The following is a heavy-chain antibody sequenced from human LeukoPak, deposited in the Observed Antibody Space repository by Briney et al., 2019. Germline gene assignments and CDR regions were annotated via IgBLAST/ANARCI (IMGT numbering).Heavy chain of an antibody. V-gene: IGHV3-23*01. CDR3: AKVTVSSYYDSSGYLEAYYFDY. CDR1: GFTSSSYA. Sequence: PGGSLRLSCAASGFTSSSYAMSWVRQAPGKGLEWVSAISGSGGSTYYADSVKGRFTISRDNSKNTLYLQMNSLRAEDTAVYYCAKVTVSSYYDSSGYLEAYYFDYWGQGTLVTVSS. D-gene: IGHD3-22*01. CDR2: ISGSGGST. J-gene: IGHJ4*02.